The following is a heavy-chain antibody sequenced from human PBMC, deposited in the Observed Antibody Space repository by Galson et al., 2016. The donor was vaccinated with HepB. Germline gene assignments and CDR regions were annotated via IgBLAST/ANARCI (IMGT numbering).Heavy chain of an antibody. Sequence: SLRLSCAASGFVVSSTYMSWVRQAPGKGLEWVSAIYSGDGTDYADSVKGRFTISRDNSENTLYLQMLSLRAEDTAVYYCARHIHRRYFDWSTPYWFDSWGPGILVTVSS. CDR2: IYSGDGT. D-gene: IGHD3-9*01. V-gene: IGHV3-53*01. J-gene: IGHJ5*01. CDR1: GFVVSSTY. CDR3: ARHIHRRYFDWSTPYWFDS.